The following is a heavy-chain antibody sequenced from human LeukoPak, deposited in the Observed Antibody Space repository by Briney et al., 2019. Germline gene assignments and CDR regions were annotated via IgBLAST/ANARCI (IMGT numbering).Heavy chain of an antibody. CDR3: ARGRPHGNDY. J-gene: IGHJ4*02. V-gene: IGHV3-74*01. Sequence: GGSLRLSCAASGFAFSSYWMNWVRQAPGKGRVWVSRIASDGSSTTYADSVKGRFSISRDNAKNTLYLQMNSLRVEDTAVYYCARGRPHGNDYWGQGTLVTVSS. CDR1: GFAFSSYW. D-gene: IGHD2-15*01. CDR2: IASDGSST.